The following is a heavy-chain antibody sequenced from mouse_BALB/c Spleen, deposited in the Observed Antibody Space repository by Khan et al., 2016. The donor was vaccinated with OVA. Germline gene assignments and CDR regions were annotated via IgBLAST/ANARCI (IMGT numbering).Heavy chain of an antibody. CDR1: GYTFTTYW. D-gene: IGHD2-1*01. CDR2: INPSTGYT. Sequence: LEVSGAELAKPGASVKMSCKASGYTFTTYWMHWVKQRPGQGLDWIGYINPSTGYTEYNQKFKDKATLTADKSSSTAYMQLNSLTSEDSAVYYCARRGVYGIFAYWGQGTLVTVSA. CDR3: ARRGVYGIFAY. V-gene: IGHV1-7*01. J-gene: IGHJ3*01.